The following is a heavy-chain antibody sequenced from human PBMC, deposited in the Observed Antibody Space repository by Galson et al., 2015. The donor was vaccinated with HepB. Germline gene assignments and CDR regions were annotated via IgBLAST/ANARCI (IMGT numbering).Heavy chain of an antibody. V-gene: IGHV3-15*01. CDR1: GLTLRNAS. Sequence: SLRLSRAACGLTLRNASQSRCPQGAGKGLEWVGRIKSKTGGATTDCAAPVKARFTISRDDSKNTLYLQMNSLKTEDTAVYYCTTDYLKWELLSRYYFDYWGQGTLVTVSS. CDR2: IKSKTGGATT. CDR3: TTDYLKWELLSRYYFDY. D-gene: IGHD1-26*01. J-gene: IGHJ4*02.